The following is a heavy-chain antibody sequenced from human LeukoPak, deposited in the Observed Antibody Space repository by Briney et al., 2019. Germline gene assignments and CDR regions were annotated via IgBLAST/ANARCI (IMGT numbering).Heavy chain of an antibody. V-gene: IGHV4-39*01. CDR1: GGSISSSSYY. CDR2: IYYSGST. Sequence: PSETLSLTCTVSGGSISSSSYYWGWIRPPPGKWLEWIGSIYYSGSTYHNQSLKSRVTISVDTSKNRFSLKLSSVTAADTAVYYCARHPRFSGSYLYYYYHMDVWGKGTTVTVSS. J-gene: IGHJ6*03. CDR3: ARHPRFSGSYLYYYYHMDV. D-gene: IGHD1-26*01.